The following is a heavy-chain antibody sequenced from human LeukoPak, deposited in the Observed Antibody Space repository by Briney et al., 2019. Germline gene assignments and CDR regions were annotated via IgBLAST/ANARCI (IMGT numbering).Heavy chain of an antibody. D-gene: IGHD3/OR15-3a*01. CDR2: IQQDGSDK. CDR3: ARGGVGLVIIPGWEYDYYGMDV. J-gene: IGHJ6*02. Sequence: GGSLRLSCAASGFTFSHYWMSWVRQAPGKGLEWVANIQQDGSDKNYVDSVKGRFTISRDNAKNSLYLQMNSLRAEDTAVYYCARGGVGLVIIPGWEYDYYGMDVWGQGTTVTVSS. V-gene: IGHV3-7*01. CDR1: GFTFSHYW.